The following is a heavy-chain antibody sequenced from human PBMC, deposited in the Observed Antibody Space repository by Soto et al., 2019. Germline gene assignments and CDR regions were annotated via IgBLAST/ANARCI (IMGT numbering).Heavy chain of an antibody. CDR2: IYYSGST. Sequence: SETLSLTCTVSGGSIRSYYWSWIRQPPGKGLEWIGYIYYSGSTNYNPSLKSRVTISVDTSKNQFSLKLSSVTAADTAVYYCARDQGVGYGMDVWGQGTTVTVSS. CDR3: ARDQGVGYGMDV. J-gene: IGHJ6*02. CDR1: GGSIRSYY. V-gene: IGHV4-59*01.